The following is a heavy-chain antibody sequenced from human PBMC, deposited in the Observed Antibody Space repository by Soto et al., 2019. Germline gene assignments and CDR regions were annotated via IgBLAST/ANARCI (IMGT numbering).Heavy chain of an antibody. J-gene: IGHJ6*02. Sequence: GGSLRLSCAASGFTFSIYGMNWVRQAPGKGLEWVSCISGSGGSTYYADSVKGRFTISRDNSKNTLYLQINRLRAEDTAVYYCARFYYDSSGYLPSPYYYYYGMDVWGQGTTVTVSS. CDR2: ISGSGGST. CDR1: GFTFSIYG. V-gene: IGHV3-23*01. D-gene: IGHD3-22*01. CDR3: ARFYYDSSGYLPSPYYYYYGMDV.